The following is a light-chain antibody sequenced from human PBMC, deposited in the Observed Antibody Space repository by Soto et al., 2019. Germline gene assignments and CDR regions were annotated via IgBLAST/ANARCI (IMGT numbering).Light chain of an antibody. CDR1: QGVSSY. CDR2: GAT. CDR3: QQLHSYPIT. J-gene: IGKJ5*01. Sequence: QLTQSPSSLSASVGDRVIITCRASQGVSSYLAWYQQKPGKAPKLLIYGATTLQSGVPSRFSGRESGTDYTLTISSLQPEDFAAYYCQQLHSYPITFGQGTRLEIK. V-gene: IGKV1-9*01.